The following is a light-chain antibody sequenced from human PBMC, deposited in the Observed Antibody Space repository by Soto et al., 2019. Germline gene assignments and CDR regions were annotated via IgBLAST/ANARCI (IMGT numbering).Light chain of an antibody. CDR2: GAS. V-gene: IGKV3-20*01. CDR3: QQFSSYPLT. Sequence: TITKDTLSVSPGERATLSCRASQSVSSNLAWYQQKPGQAPRLLIYGASSRATGIPDRFSGGGSGTDFTLTISRLEPEDFAVYYCQQFSSYPLTFGGGTIVDIK. CDR1: QSVSSN. J-gene: IGKJ4*01.